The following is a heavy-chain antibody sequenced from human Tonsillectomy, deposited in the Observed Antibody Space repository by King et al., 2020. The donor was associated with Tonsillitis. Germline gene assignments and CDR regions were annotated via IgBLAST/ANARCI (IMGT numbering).Heavy chain of an antibody. J-gene: IGHJ4*02. CDR3: TTTRRVPAARTGGDLYN. CDR2: IKSKTDGETT. D-gene: IGHD2-2*01. V-gene: IGHV3-15*01. Sequence: VQLVESGGGLVKPGGALRLSCAASGFTFSDAWMSWVRQAPGKGLEWVGRIKSKTDGETTDYIAPVRGRFAVSRDDARNSLYLQMNSLQTEDTAVYYCTTTRRVPAARTGGDLYNWRQGAQVTVSS. CDR1: GFTFSDAW.